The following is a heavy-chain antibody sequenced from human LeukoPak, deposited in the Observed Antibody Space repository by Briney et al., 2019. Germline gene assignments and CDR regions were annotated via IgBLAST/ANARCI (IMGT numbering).Heavy chain of an antibody. Sequence: PSETLSLTCTVSGGSISSYYWSWIRQPAGKGLEWIGRIYTSGSTNYNPSLKSRVTISVDTSKNQFSLKLSSVTAADTAVYYCARSSAYYDFWSGPRTYPYFDYWAREPWSPSPQ. CDR2: IYTSGST. CDR1: GGSISSYY. V-gene: IGHV4-4*07. CDR3: ARSSAYYDFWSGPRTYPYFDY. D-gene: IGHD3-3*01. J-gene: IGHJ4*02.